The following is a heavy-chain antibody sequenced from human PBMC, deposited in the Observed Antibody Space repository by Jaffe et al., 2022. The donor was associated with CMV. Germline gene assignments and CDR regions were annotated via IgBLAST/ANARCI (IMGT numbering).Heavy chain of an antibody. D-gene: IGHD3-22*01. V-gene: IGHV1-18*01. CDR1: GYSLTSYG. CDR2: ISAYNGNT. CDR3: ARDGYYDSSGYYLD. J-gene: IGHJ4*02. Sequence: QVQMVQSGAEVKKPGASVKVSCKASGYSLTSYGISWVRQAPGQGLEWMGWISAYNGNTNYAQKLQGRVTMTTDTSTSTAYMELRSLRSDDTAVYYCARDGYYDSSGYYLDWGQGTLVTVSS.